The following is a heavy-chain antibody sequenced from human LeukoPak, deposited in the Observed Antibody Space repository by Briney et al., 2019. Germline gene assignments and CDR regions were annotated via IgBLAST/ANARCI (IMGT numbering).Heavy chain of an antibody. J-gene: IGHJ4*02. CDR2: IYTSGST. CDR1: GGSISSGDYY. CDR3: ARDKRDFDY. V-gene: IGHV4-31*03. Sequence: SQTLSLTCTVSGGSISSGDYYWNWIRQHPGKGLEWIGYIYTSGSTYYNPSLKSRVTISVDTSKNQFFLNLSSVTAADTAVYYCARDKRDFDYWGQGTLVTVSS.